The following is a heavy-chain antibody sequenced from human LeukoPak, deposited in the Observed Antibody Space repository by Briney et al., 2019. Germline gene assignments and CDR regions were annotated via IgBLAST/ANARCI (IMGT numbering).Heavy chain of an antibody. CDR2: IYYSGST. V-gene: IGHV4-59*01. CDR3: ARSYSSGWYTLSIFDY. Sequence: PSETLSLTCTVSGGSISSYYWSWIRQPPGKGLEWIGYIYYSGSTNYNPSLKSRVTISVDTSKNQFSLKLSSVTAADTAVYYCARSYSSGWYTLSIFDYWGQGTLVTVSS. CDR1: GGSISSYY. J-gene: IGHJ4*02. D-gene: IGHD6-19*01.